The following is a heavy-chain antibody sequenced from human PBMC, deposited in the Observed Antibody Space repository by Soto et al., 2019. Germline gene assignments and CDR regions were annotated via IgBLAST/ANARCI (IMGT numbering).Heavy chain of an antibody. Sequence: GASVKVSCKASGYTFTSYGISWVRQAPGQGLEWMGWISAYNGNTNYAQKLQGRVTMTTDTSTSTAYMELRSLRSDDTAVYYCARDLNRAGNDAFDIWGQGTMVTVSS. CDR2: ISAYNGNT. CDR3: ARDLNRAGNDAFDI. J-gene: IGHJ3*02. CDR1: GYTFTSYG. V-gene: IGHV1-18*01. D-gene: IGHD3-10*01.